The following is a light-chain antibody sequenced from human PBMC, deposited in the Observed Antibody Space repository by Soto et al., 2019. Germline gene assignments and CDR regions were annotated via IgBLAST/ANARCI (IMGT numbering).Light chain of an antibody. CDR1: QSISSY. V-gene: IGKV1-39*01. CDR2: AAS. CDR3: QQTYSTPWP. Sequence: DIRMTQSPSSLSASVGDRVTITCRASQSISSYLNWYQQKPGKAPKLLIYAASSLQSGVPSRFSGSGSGTDFTLTISSLQPEDFTTYYCQQTYSTPWPFGQGTKVDIK. J-gene: IGKJ1*01.